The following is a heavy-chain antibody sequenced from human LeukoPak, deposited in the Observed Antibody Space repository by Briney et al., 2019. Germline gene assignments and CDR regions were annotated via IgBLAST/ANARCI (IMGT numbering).Heavy chain of an antibody. J-gene: IGHJ3*02. V-gene: IGHV3-23*01. D-gene: IGHD2-2*01. Sequence: GGSLRLSCAASGFTFSSYAMSWVRQAPGKGLEWVSAISGGGGSSYYADAVKGRFTISRDNSKNTLYLQLNSLRVEDTAVYYCAKDKAVVPAAIYAFDIWGQGTMVTVSS. CDR1: GFTFSSYA. CDR2: ISGGGGSS. CDR3: AKDKAVVPAAIYAFDI.